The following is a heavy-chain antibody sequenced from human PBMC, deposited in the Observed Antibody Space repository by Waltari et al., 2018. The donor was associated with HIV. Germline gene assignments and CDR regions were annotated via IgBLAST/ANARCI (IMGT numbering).Heavy chain of an antibody. V-gene: IGHV1-2*06. CDR3: ATTLLNDPKAGWFDP. Sequence: QVQLVQSGAEGKKPGASVKVSCRASGDTFPYYYMHWVRQAPGQGLEWVGRINPNSGGTNYAQKFQGRVTMTRDTSISTAYMDLDRLTSDDTAVYYCATTLLNDPKAGWFDPWGQGTLVTVSS. D-gene: IGHD1-26*01. CDR2: INPNSGGT. J-gene: IGHJ5*02. CDR1: GDTFPYYY.